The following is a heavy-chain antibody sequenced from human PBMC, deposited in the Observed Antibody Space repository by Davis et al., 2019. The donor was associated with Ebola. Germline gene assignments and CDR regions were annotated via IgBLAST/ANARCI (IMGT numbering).Heavy chain of an antibody. CDR1: GYTFTSYG. CDR3: ARDVGAAAGGDGDDY. D-gene: IGHD6-13*01. CDR2: IIPILGIA. J-gene: IGHJ4*02. Sequence: SVKVSCKASGYTFTSYGISWVRQAPGQGLEWMGRIIPILGIANYAQKFQGRVTITADKSTSTAYMELSSLRSEDTAVYYCARDVGAAAGGDGDDYWGQGTLVTVSS. V-gene: IGHV1-69*04.